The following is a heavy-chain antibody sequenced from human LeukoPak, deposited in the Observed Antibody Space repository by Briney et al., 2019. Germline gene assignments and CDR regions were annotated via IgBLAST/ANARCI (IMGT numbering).Heavy chain of an antibody. J-gene: IGHJ4*02. CDR2: IYYSRST. D-gene: IGHD3-3*01. Sequence: SETLSLTCTVSGGSLSIYHWSWIPQPPGKGREGIGYIYYSRSTNHPPSLETRVPISVDTSKNQFSLKLRSATAAHTAVYYCARLEYWSGHIHFDYWGQGTLVTVSS. V-gene: IGHV4-59*01. CDR1: GGSLSIYH. CDR3: ARLEYWSGHIHFDY.